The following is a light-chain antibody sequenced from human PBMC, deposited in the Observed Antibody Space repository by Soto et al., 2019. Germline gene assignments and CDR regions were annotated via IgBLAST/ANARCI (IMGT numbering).Light chain of an antibody. CDR1: QSVSTW. V-gene: IGKV1-5*03. J-gene: IGKJ4*01. Sequence: DIQMTQSPSTLSASVGDRVTITCRASQSVSTWLAWYQQKPGKAPQVLISMASTLESGVPSRFSGSGSGTEFTLTISSLQPEDFATYYCQQLESYPSTFGGGTKVEIK. CDR2: MAS. CDR3: QQLESYPST.